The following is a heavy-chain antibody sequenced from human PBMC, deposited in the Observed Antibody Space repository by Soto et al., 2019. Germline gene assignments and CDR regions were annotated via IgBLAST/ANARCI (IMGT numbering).Heavy chain of an antibody. D-gene: IGHD3-9*01. J-gene: IGHJ6*02. Sequence: GESLKISCKGSGYSFTSYWISWVRQMPGKGLEWMGRIDPSDSYTNYSPSFQGHVTISADKSISTAYLQWSSLKASDTAMYYCARLLRHYDILTGFREAYYGMDVWGQGTTVTVSS. CDR2: IDPSDSYT. V-gene: IGHV5-10-1*01. CDR1: GYSFTSYW. CDR3: ARLLRHYDILTGFREAYYGMDV.